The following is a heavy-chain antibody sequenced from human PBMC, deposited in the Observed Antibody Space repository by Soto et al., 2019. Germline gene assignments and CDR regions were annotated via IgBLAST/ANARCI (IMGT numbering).Heavy chain of an antibody. V-gene: IGHV3-30*04. D-gene: IGHD2-8*01. J-gene: IGHJ6*01. CDR2: ISYDGNNK. CDR1: GFTFSDYA. Sequence: QAQLVESGGGVVRPGRSLRLSCAASGFTFSDYAMHWVRQAPGKGLEWVAVISYDGNNKYYADSVKGRLIISRDNSKNTLSLQMHSLRAEDTAVYYCARDRVIGDPTVSYDYYGMDVW. CDR3: ARDRVIGDPTVSYDYYGMDV.